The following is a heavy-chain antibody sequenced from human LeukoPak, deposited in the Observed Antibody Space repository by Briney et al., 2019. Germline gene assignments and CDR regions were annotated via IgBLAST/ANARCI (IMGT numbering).Heavy chain of an antibody. D-gene: IGHD6-6*01. Sequence: PSETLSLTCTGSGCSISSYYWSWLRPPPGKGLEGIGYIYTSGSTNYNPSLKSRVTISVDTSKNQFSLKLSSVTAADTAVYYCARQQYSSSPWAWFDPWGQGTLVTVSS. CDR3: ARQQYSSSPWAWFDP. CDR2: IYTSGST. V-gene: IGHV4-4*09. J-gene: IGHJ5*02. CDR1: GCSISSYY.